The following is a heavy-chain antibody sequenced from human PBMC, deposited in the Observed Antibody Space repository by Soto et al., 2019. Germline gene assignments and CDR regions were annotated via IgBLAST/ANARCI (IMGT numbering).Heavy chain of an antibody. J-gene: IGHJ3*02. CDR3: ARDVRIVVVVYAFDI. CDR1: GYTFSSYG. CDR2: ISAYNGNT. D-gene: IGHD2-15*01. Sequence: ASVKVSCKASGYTFSSYGISWVRQAPGQGLEWMGWISAYNGNTNYAQKFQGRVSMTTDTSTSTAYMELRSLRSDDTAVYYCARDVRIVVVVYAFDIWGQGTMVTVSS. V-gene: IGHV1-18*01.